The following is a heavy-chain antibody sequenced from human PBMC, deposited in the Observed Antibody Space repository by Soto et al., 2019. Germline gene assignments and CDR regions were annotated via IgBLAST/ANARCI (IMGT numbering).Heavy chain of an antibody. V-gene: IGHV1-18*01. Sequence: QVQLXXXXXEVKKPGASVTVSCKTSGYTFSNYGINWVRQAPGQGLEWMGWISGYNGNTNYAQTVQGRVTMTTDTSTGTVYMELRSLKSDDTAIYYCSRFIMVGGWFDPNYYHGMDVWGQGTTVTVSS. CDR3: SRFIMVGGWFDPNYYHGMDV. J-gene: IGHJ6*02. D-gene: IGHD6-19*01. CDR1: GYTFSNYG. CDR2: ISGYNGNT.